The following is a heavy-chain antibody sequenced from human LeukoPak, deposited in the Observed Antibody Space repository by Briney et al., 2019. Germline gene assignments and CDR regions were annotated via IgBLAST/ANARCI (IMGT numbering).Heavy chain of an antibody. Sequence: PSETLSLTCTVSGGSISSSYYYWGWIRQPPGKGLEWIGTIYYSGSTYYNPSLKSRVTISVDTSANQFSLKLSSVTAPDTAVYYCATAPILRGEGGEHYRCGMDVWGQGTTVIVSS. CDR2: IYYSGST. CDR1: GGSISSSYYY. J-gene: IGHJ6*02. V-gene: IGHV4-39*01. CDR3: ATAPILRGEGGEHYRCGMDV. D-gene: IGHD2-2*02.